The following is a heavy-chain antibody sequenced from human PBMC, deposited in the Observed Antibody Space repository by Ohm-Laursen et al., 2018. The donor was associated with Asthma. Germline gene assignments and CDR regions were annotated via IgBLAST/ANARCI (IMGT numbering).Heavy chain of an antibody. CDR3: ARDRVIREYSGYDLYYYYGMDV. V-gene: IGHV4-59*01. CDR2: IYYSGST. CDR1: GGSISSYY. J-gene: IGHJ6*02. Sequence: GTLSLTCTVSGGSISSYYWSWIRQPPGKGLEWIGYIYYSGSTYYSPFLKSRVTISGDTSKNQFSLKLSSVTAADTAVYYCARDRVIREYSGYDLYYYYGMDVWGQGTTVTVSS. D-gene: IGHD5-12*01.